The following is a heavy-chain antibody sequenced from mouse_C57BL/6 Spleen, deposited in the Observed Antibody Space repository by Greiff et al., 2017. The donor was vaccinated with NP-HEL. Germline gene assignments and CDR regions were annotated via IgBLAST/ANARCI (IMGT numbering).Heavy chain of an antibody. Sequence: EVKLMESGGGLVQPGGSLKLSCAASGFTFSDYYMYWVRQTPEKRLEWVAYISNGGGSTYYPDTVKGRFTISRDNAKTTLYLQMSRLKSEDTAMYYCARQGDYDEAWFAYWGQGTLVTVSA. V-gene: IGHV5-12*01. J-gene: IGHJ3*01. CDR3: ARQGDYDEAWFAY. CDR2: ISNGGGST. CDR1: GFTFSDYY. D-gene: IGHD2-4*01.